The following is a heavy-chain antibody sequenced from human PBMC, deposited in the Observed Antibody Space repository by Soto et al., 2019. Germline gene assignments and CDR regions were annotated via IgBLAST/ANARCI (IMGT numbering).Heavy chain of an antibody. CDR1: GFTFSSYG. Sequence: VGSLRLSCAASGFTFSSYGMHWVRQAPGKGLEWVAVISYDGSNKYYADSVKGRFTISRDNSKNTLYLQMNSLRAEDTAVYYCAKDQGPYSYGYKAEGYYYGMDVWGQGTTVTVSS. J-gene: IGHJ6*02. D-gene: IGHD5-18*01. CDR2: ISYDGSNK. V-gene: IGHV3-30*18. CDR3: AKDQGPYSYGYKAEGYYYGMDV.